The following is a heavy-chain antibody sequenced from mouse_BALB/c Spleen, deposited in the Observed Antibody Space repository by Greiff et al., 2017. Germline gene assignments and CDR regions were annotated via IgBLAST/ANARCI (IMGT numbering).Heavy chain of an antibody. J-gene: IGHJ3*01. V-gene: IGHV5-6*02. CDR1: GFTFSSYC. CDR2: ISSGGSYT. CDR3: AIQGDSSWFAY. Sequence: DVKLVESGGDLVKPGGSLKLSCAASGFTFSSYCMSWVRQTPDKRLEWVATISSGGSYTYYPESVKGRYTISRDNAKNTLYLQMSSLKSEDTAMYSCAIQGDSSWFAYWGQGTLVTVSA.